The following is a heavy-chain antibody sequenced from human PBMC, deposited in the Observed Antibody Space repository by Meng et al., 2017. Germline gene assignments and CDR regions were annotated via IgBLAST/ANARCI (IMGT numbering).Heavy chain of an antibody. Sequence: GESLKISCAASGFTFSSYGMHWVRQAPGKGLEWVAVIWYDGSNKYYADSVKGRFTISRDNSKNTLYLQMNSLRAEDRAVYYCARLNIAPNWFDPWGQGTLVTVSS. D-gene: IGHD2/OR15-2a*01. J-gene: IGHJ5*02. CDR1: GFTFSSYG. CDR2: IWYDGSNK. CDR3: ARLNIAPNWFDP. V-gene: IGHV3-33*01.